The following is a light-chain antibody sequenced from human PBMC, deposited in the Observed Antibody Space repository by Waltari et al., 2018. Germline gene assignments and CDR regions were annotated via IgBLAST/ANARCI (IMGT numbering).Light chain of an antibody. CDR3: SSYTSSSTWV. Sequence: QSALTQPASVSGSPGQSITISCTGTSSDVGGYNYVSWSQQHPGKAPKHMIYDVSKRPSGVSNRFSGAKSGNTASLTISGLQAEDEADDYCSSYTSSSTWVFGGGTKLPVL. V-gene: IGLV2-14*01. J-gene: IGLJ3*02. CDR2: DVS. CDR1: SSDVGGYNY.